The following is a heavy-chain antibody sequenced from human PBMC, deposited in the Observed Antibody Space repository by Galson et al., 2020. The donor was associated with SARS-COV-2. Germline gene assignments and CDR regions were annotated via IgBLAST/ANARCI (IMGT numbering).Heavy chain of an antibody. CDR3: ARDYYGSGSYYYY. CDR1: GFTFSSYS. CDR2: ISSSSSYI. V-gene: IGHV3-21*01. D-gene: IGHD3-10*01. Sequence: AGGSLRLSCAASGFTFSSYSMNWVRQAPGKGLEWVSSISSSSSYIYYADSVKGRFTISRDNAKNSLYLQMNSLRAEDTAVYYCARDYYGSGSYYYYWGQGTLVTVSS. J-gene: IGHJ4*02.